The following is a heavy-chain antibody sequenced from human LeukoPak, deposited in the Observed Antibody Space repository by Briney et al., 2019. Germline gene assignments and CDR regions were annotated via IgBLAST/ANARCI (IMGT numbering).Heavy chain of an antibody. J-gene: IGHJ4*02. CDR3: ARDPAFAVRGAWDY. CDR2: SIPMFGTA. CDR1: GGTFSSYA. Sequence: SVKVSCKASGGTFSSYAISWVRQAPGQGLEWMGGSIPMFGTANYAQKFQGRVTITTDESTSTAYTELSSLRSEDTAVYYCARDPAFAVRGAWDYWGQGTLVTVSS. V-gene: IGHV1-69*05. D-gene: IGHD3-10*01.